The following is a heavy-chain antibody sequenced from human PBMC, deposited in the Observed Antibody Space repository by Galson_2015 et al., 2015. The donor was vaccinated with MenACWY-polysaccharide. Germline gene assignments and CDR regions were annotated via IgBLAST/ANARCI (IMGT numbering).Heavy chain of an antibody. CDR1: GYTFGGYA. V-gene: IGHV7-4-1*02. J-gene: IGHJ3*02. CDR3: ARESEYYDSFDGFDI. CDR2: INTNTGNP. Sequence: SVKVSCKASGYTFGGYAMNWVRQAPGQGLEWMGWINTNTGNPTSAPGFTGRFVFSLDTSVSTAYLQISSLKAEDTAVYYCARESEYYDSFDGFDIWGQGTMVTVSS. D-gene: IGHD3-22*01.